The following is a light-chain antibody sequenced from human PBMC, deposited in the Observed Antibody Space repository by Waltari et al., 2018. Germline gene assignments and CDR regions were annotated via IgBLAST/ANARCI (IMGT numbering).Light chain of an antibody. V-gene: IGKV3-20*01. Sequence: EIVLTQSPGTLSLSPGERATLSCRASQSIDSTYLAWYQQKPGQPPSLLIYGASNRATGISDRFSGSVSGTDFTLTISRLDPEDFAVYYCQYYDSSPLWTFGQGTKVEIK. CDR3: QYYDSSPLWT. CDR1: QSIDSTY. J-gene: IGKJ1*01. CDR2: GAS.